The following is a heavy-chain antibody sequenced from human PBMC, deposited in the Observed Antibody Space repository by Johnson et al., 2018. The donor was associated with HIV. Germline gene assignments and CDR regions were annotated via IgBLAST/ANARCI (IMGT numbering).Heavy chain of an antibody. Sequence: VQLVESGGGLVQPGGSLRLSCAASGFTFSSYAMHWVRQAPGKGLEYVSAISSNGGSTYYANSVKGRFTISRDNSKNTLYLQLGSLRAEDMAVYYCARHGDRDAFDIWGQGTMVTVSS. CDR3: ARHGDRDAFDI. CDR2: ISSNGGST. V-gene: IGHV3-64*01. CDR1: GFTFSSYA. J-gene: IGHJ3*02. D-gene: IGHD4-17*01.